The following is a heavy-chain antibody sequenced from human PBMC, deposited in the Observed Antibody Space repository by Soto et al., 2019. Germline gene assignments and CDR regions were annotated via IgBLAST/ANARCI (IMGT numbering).Heavy chain of an antibody. D-gene: IGHD3-10*01. CDR1: GFTFNNHG. J-gene: IGHJ4*02. V-gene: IGHV3-23*01. CDR3: ARNLGFFDY. Sequence: LRLSCAASGFTFNNHGISWVRQAPGKGLEWVSGISVSGGSTYYADSVKGRFTISRDNSKNTLYLQMNSLRAEDTAVYYCARNLGFFDYWGQGTLVTVSS. CDR2: ISVSGGST.